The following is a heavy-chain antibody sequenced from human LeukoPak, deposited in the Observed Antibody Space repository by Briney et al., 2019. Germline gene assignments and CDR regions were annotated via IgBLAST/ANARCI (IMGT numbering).Heavy chain of an antibody. CDR3: ARDHWYYDILTGYYFDY. V-gene: IGHV1-46*01. Sequence: ASVKVSCKASGYTFTSYYMHWVRQAPGQGLEWMGIINPSGGSTSYAQKFQGRVTMTRDTSTSTVYMELSSLRSEDTAVYYCARDHWYYDILTGYYFDYWGQGTLVTVSS. CDR1: GYTFTSYY. CDR2: INPSGGST. J-gene: IGHJ4*02. D-gene: IGHD3-9*01.